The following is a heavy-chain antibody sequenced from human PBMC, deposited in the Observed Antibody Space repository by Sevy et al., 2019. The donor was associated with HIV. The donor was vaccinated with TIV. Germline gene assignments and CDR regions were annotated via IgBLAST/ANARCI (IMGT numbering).Heavy chain of an antibody. Sequence: GGSPRLSCAASGFTFSDYAMNWVRQAPGKGLEWVSAINGKGRSTHYTDSVEGRFTISRDNAKSTLYLEMNSLRVEDTAVYYCAKTINSGGGVVPAANYYYYGLDVWGQGTTVTVSS. CDR1: GFTFSDYA. V-gene: IGHV3-23*01. D-gene: IGHD2-2*01. CDR3: AKTINSGGGVVPAANYYYYGLDV. J-gene: IGHJ6*02. CDR2: INGKGRST.